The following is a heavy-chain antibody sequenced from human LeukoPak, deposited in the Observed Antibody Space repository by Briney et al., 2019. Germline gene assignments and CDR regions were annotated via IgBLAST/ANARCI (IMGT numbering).Heavy chain of an antibody. Sequence: GASVTVSCKASGGTFSSYAISWVRQAPGQGLEWMGRIIPILGIANYAQKFQGRVTITADKSTSTAYMELSSLRSEDTAVYYCARIERGYSGYDTYGMDVWGQGTTVTVSS. V-gene: IGHV1-69*04. J-gene: IGHJ6*02. D-gene: IGHD5-12*01. CDR3: ARIERGYSGYDTYGMDV. CDR2: IIPILGIA. CDR1: GGTFSSYA.